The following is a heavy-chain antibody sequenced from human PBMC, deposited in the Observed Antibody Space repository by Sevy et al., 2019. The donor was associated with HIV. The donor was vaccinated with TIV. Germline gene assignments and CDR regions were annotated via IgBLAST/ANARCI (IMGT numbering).Heavy chain of an antibody. V-gene: IGHV3-21*06. D-gene: IGHD3-10*01. Sequence: GGSLRLSCAASGFTFNYYFMNWVRQAPGKGLEWVSYISSHSSYIHYADSVKGRFTISRDNAKNSLYLQMNSLRAEDTAVYYCARGDYCGSLYYFDQWGQGTLVTVSS. CDR2: ISSHSSYI. CDR1: GFTFNYYF. CDR3: ARGDYCGSLYYFDQ. J-gene: IGHJ4*02.